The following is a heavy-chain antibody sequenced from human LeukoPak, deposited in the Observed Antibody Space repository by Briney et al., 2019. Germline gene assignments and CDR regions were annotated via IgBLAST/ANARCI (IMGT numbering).Heavy chain of an antibody. J-gene: IGHJ4*02. CDR1: GFTFSSYA. V-gene: IGHV3-23*01. Sequence: QPGGSLRLSCAASGFTFSSYAMSWVRQAPGKGLEWVSRVGGSGVSTYYADSVKGRFTISRDNSKNTLYLQMNSLRAEDTAVYYCAKNNDFDCWGQGTLVTVSS. CDR2: VGGSGVST. D-gene: IGHD2-8*01. CDR3: AKNNDFDC.